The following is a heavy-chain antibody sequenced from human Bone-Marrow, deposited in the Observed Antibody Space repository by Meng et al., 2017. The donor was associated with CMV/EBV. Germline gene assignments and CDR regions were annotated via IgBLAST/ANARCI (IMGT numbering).Heavy chain of an antibody. CDR2: ISWNSDSL. D-gene: IGHD1-26*01. J-gene: IGHJ4*02. V-gene: IGHV3-9*03. CDR1: GFIFDDHA. CDR3: ARGRRRYLRSGYFDD. Sequence: SLKISCAASGFIFDDHAMHWVRQAPGKGLEWVSGISWNSDSLQYADSVKGRCTISRDNAKNSLDLQLNSLRGDDLAVYYCARGRRRYLRSGYFDDWGLGTLITVSS.